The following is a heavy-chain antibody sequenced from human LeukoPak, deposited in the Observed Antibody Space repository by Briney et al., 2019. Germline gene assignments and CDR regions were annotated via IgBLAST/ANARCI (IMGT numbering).Heavy chain of an antibody. CDR2: ISGSGGST. CDR3: AKDKGRFLEWLLSDY. J-gene: IGHJ4*02. D-gene: IGHD3-3*01. Sequence: GGSLRLSCAASGFTFSSYAMSWVRQAPGKGLGWVSAISGSGGSTYYADSVKGRFTISRDNSKNTLYLQMNSLRAEDTAVYYCAKDKGRFLEWLLSDYWGQGTLVTVSS. CDR1: GFTFSSYA. V-gene: IGHV3-23*01.